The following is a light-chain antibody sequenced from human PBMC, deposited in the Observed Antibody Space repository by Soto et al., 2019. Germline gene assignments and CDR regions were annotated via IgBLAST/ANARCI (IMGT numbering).Light chain of an antibody. V-gene: IGKV1-39*01. J-gene: IGKJ4*01. CDR2: AAS. CDR1: QFISTY. Sequence: DIQMTQSPSSLSASVGDSVTITYRASQFISTYLNWYQQKLGKAPKLLIYAASSLQRGVPSRFSGSGSGTDFTLTISSLQPEDFATYYCQQSHSAPLTFGGGTKVEIK. CDR3: QQSHSAPLT.